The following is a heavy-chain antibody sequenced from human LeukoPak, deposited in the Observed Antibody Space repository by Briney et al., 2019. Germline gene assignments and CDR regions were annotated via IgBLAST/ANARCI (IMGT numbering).Heavy chain of an antibody. D-gene: IGHD2-2*01. CDR3: ARRPGYCSSTSCDGAFDY. Sequence: GGSLRLSCAASGFTFSSYAMHWVRQAPGKGLEWVAVISYDGSNKYYADSVKGRFTISRDNSKNTLYLQMGSLRAEDMAVYYCARRPGYCSSTSCDGAFDYWGQGTLVTVSS. CDR1: GFTFSSYA. V-gene: IGHV3-30*14. CDR2: ISYDGSNK. J-gene: IGHJ4*02.